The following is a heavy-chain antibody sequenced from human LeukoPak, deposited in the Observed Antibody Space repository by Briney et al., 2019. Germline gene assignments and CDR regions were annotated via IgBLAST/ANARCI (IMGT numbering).Heavy chain of an antibody. Sequence: ASVKVSCKASGYTFTSYGISWVRQATGQGLEWMGWINPNSGGTNYAQKFQGRVTMTRDTSISTAYMELSRLRSDDTAVYYCAREGSGSNYDYWGQGTLVTVSS. CDR1: GYTFTSYG. V-gene: IGHV1-2*02. D-gene: IGHD3-22*01. CDR2: INPNSGGT. J-gene: IGHJ4*02. CDR3: AREGSGSNYDY.